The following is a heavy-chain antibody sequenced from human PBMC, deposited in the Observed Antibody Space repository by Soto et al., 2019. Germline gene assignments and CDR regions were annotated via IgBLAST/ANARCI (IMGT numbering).Heavy chain of an antibody. CDR1: GFTFSSYA. Sequence: QVQLVESGGGVVQPGRSLRLSCAASGFTFSSYAMHWVRQAPGKGLEWVAVISYDGSNTYYADSLKGRFTISRDNSKNTLYLQMNSLRAEDTAVYYCARDGSPGYGSGSYLDYWCQGTLVTVSS. J-gene: IGHJ4*02. CDR3: ARDGSPGYGSGSYLDY. V-gene: IGHV3-30-3*01. CDR2: ISYDGSNT. D-gene: IGHD3-10*01.